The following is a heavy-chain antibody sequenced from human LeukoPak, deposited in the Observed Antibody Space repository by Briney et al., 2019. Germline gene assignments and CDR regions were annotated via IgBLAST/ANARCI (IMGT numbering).Heavy chain of an antibody. Sequence: GGSLRLSCAASGFIFINYAMSWVRQAPEKGLEWVGIIRRKGYGGTTEYAPSVKGRFIISRDDSKSTAYLQMNSLKTEDTAVYYCTRDHDFWSGPFDVWGKGTTVTVSS. CDR3: TRDHDFWSGPFDV. CDR1: GFIFINYA. J-gene: IGHJ6*04. CDR2: IRRKGYGGTT. V-gene: IGHV3-49*04. D-gene: IGHD3-3*01.